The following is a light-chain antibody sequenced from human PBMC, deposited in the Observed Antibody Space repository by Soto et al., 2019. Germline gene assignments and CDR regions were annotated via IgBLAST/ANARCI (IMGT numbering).Light chain of an antibody. Sequence: EIVLTQSPGTLSLSPGERATLSCRASQSVGNTYLAWYQQKPGQAPRLLIHAASSRATGVPDRFSGSGSGTDFTLTISSLEPEASSLYYCQRYGGPLLFTFGPGTNLEI. CDR2: AAS. CDR3: QRYGGPLLFT. J-gene: IGKJ2*01. V-gene: IGKV3-20*01. CDR1: QSVGNTY.